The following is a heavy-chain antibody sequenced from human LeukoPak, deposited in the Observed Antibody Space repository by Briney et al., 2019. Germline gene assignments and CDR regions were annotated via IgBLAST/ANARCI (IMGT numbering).Heavy chain of an antibody. J-gene: IGHJ3*02. CDR1: GFTFDDYA. CDR2: ISWNSGSI. V-gene: IGHV3-9*03. D-gene: IGHD1-26*01. Sequence: PGGSLRLSCAASGFTFDDYAMHWVRQAPGKGLEWVSGISWNSGSIGYADSVKGRFTISRDNAKNSLYLQMNSLRAEDMALYYCAKGVGAASGDDAFDIWGQGTMVTVSS. CDR3: AKGVGAASGDDAFDI.